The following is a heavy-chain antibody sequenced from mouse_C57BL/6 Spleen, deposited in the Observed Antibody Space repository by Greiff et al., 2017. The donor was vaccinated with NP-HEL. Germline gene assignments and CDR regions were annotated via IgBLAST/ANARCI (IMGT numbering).Heavy chain of an antibody. D-gene: IGHD4-1*01. CDR3: ERAWAGGFAY. V-gene: IGHV3-6*01. J-gene: IGHJ3*01. CDR1: GYSITSGYY. Sequence: EVQLVESGPGLVKPSQSLSLTCSVTGYSITSGYYWNWIRQFPGNQLEWLGYISYDGSNNYNPSLKNRISITRDTSKNQLFLKLNSVTTEDTATYYCERAWAGGFAYWGQGTLVTVSA. CDR2: ISYDGSN.